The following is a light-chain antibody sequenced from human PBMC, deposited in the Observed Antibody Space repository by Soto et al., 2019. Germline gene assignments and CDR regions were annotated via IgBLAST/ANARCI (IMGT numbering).Light chain of an antibody. CDR2: DVT. CDR3: CSYAGSYYV. V-gene: IGLV2-11*01. J-gene: IGLJ1*01. Sequence: QSVLTQPRSMSGSPGQSVTISCTGTSSDIGGYNYVSRYQQHPDKAPKVMIYDVTKRPSGVPDRFSGSKSGTTASLTISGLQAEDEADYYCCSYAGSYYVFGTGTKLTVL. CDR1: SSDIGGYNY.